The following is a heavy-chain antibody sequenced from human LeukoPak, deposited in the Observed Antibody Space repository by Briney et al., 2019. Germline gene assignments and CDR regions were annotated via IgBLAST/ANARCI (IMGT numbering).Heavy chain of an antibody. V-gene: IGHV4-39*07. CDR1: GASISSSSYY. Sequence: SETLSLTCTVSGASISSSSYYWGWIRQPPGKGLEWIGSIYYSGSTYYNPSLKSRVTISVDTSKNQFSLKLSSVTAADTAVYYCARMGYYYDSSGHDYWGQGTLVTLSS. J-gene: IGHJ4*02. D-gene: IGHD3-22*01. CDR3: ARMGYYYDSSGHDY. CDR2: IYYSGST.